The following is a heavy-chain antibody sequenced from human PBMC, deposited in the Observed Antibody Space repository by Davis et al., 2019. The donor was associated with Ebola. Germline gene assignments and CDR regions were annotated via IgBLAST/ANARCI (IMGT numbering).Heavy chain of an antibody. CDR1: GGSISSYY. Sequence: SETLSLTCTVSGGSISSYYWTWIRQPPGMGLEWLGYIYYSGSTKYNPSLKSRVTISVDTSKNQFSLKLSSVTAADTAVYYCARYYYDSISYYSHIPYYFDYWGLGTLVTVSS. CDR3: ARYYYDSISYYSHIPYYFDY. D-gene: IGHD3-22*01. CDR2: IYYSGST. J-gene: IGHJ4*02. V-gene: IGHV4-59*01.